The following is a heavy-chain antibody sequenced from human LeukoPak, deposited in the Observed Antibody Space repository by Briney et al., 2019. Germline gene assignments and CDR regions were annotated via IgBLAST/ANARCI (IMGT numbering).Heavy chain of an antibody. CDR1: GFTFSSYG. CDR3: AKDILAVAGSWYFDY. CDR2: IWYDGSNK. Sequence: GGSLRLSCAASGFTFSSYGMHWVRQALGKGLEWVAVIWYDGSNKYYADSVKGRFTISRDSSKNTLYLQMNSLRAEDTAVYYCAKDILAVAGSWYFDYWGQGTLVTVSS. J-gene: IGHJ4*02. V-gene: IGHV3-33*06. D-gene: IGHD6-19*01.